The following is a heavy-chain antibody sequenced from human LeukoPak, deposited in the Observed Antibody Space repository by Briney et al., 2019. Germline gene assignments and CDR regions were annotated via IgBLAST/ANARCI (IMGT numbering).Heavy chain of an antibody. CDR2: LIGSSGST. V-gene: IGHV3-23*01. D-gene: IGHD5-12*01. J-gene: IGHJ4*02. CDR3: AKGAYDYIEMGYFDS. Sequence: GGSLRLSCAASGFTSINYAMNWVRQAPGKGLEWVSVLIGSSGSTDYADSVKGRFTISRDTSKDTVFLQMNSLRAEDTAIYYCAKGAYDYIEMGYFDSWGQGSLVTVSS. CDR1: GFTSINYA.